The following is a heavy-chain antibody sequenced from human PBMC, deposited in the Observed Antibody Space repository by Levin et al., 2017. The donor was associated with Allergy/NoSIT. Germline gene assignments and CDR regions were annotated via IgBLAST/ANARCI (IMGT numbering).Heavy chain of an antibody. CDR2: LSSDGSRK. J-gene: IGHJ1*01. CDR3: VRARSACGTSGYYRGFQY. Sequence: GGSLRLSCLGSGFSFNNYPMHWVRQSPRKGLEWVALLSSDGSRKFYLNSVEGRFTVSRDNSKNTVYLQMDSLRVEDTAVYYCVRARSACGTSGYYRGFQYWGQGTLVNVSS. V-gene: IGHV3-30-3*01. D-gene: IGHD3-22*01. CDR1: GFSFNNYP.